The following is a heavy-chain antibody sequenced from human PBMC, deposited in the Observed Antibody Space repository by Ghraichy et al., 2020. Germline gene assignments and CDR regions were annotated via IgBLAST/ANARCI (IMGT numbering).Heavy chain of an antibody. J-gene: IGHJ4*02. D-gene: IGHD3-9*01. Sequence: GGSLGLSCAASGFTFSSYAMGWVRQAPGKGLEWVSSIRGSGSNTYYADSVKGRFTISRDNSKNTLYLQMNSLRAEDTAVYYCAKQQLRYLDYWGQGTLITVSS. CDR2: IRGSGSNT. CDR1: GFTFSSYA. CDR3: AKQQLRYLDY. V-gene: IGHV3-23*01.